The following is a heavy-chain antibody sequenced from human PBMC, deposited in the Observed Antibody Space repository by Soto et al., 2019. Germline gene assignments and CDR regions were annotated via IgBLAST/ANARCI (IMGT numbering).Heavy chain of an antibody. Sequence: SVKVSCKASGYTFTSYTISWVRQAPGQGLEWMGRIIPILGIANYAQKFQGRVTITADKSTSTAYMELSSLRSEDTAVYYCARDETAMVPYYFDYWGQGTLVNVS. CDR3: ARDETAMVPYYFDY. CDR1: GYTFTSYT. J-gene: IGHJ4*02. D-gene: IGHD5-18*01. V-gene: IGHV1-69*04. CDR2: IIPILGIA.